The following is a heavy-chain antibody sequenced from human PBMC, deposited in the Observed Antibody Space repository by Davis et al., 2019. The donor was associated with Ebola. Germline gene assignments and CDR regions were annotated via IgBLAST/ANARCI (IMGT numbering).Heavy chain of an antibody. CDR2: IYSGGST. J-gene: IGHJ6*02. CDR3: ARVSIYGVRYYYYGMDV. CDR1: GFTVSSNY. V-gene: IGHV3-53*01. D-gene: IGHD4-17*01. Sequence: GESLKISCAASGFTVSSNYMSWVRQAPGKGLEWVSVIYSGGSTYYADSVKGRFTISRDNSKNTLYLQMNSLRAEDTAVYYCARVSIYGVRYYYYGMDVWGQGTTVTVSS.